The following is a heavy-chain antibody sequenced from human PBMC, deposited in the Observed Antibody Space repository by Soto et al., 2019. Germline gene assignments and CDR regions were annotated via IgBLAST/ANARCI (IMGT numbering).Heavy chain of an antibody. CDR2: IYYSGST. CDR1: GGSISSSSYY. CDR3: ARRYSSSSGGDY. J-gene: IGHJ4*02. D-gene: IGHD6-6*01. V-gene: IGHV4-39*01. Sequence: SETLSLTCTVSGGSISSSSYYWGWIRQPPGKGLEWIGSIYYSGSTYYNPSLKSRVTISVDTSKNQFSLKLSSVTAADTAVYYCARRYSSSSGGDYWRQGTLVTVSS.